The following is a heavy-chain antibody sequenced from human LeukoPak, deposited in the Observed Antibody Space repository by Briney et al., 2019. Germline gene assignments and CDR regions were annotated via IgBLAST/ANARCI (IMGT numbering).Heavy chain of an antibody. CDR2: INHSGST. D-gene: IGHD5-18*01. Sequence: SETLSLTCTVSDGSISSYYWSWIRQPPGKGLEWIGEINHSGSTNYNPSLKSRVTISVDTSKNQFSLKLSSVTAADTAVYYCARGYLEGYSYGLFYYYYYYMDVWGKGTTVTVSS. V-gene: IGHV4-34*01. CDR3: ARGYLEGYSYGLFYYYYYYMDV. CDR1: DGSISSYY. J-gene: IGHJ6*03.